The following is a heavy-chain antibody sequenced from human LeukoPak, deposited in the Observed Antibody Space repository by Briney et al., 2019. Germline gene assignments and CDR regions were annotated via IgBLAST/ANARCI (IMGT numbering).Heavy chain of an antibody. CDR3: AKKRGLRTLSGYYFDY. Sequence: GGSLRLSCATSGFTFSAYAMSWVRQAPGKGLEWVSSIGVSGGSTFYADSVKGRLTISRDNSKNTLYLQMSTLGAEDTAVYYCAKKRGLRTLSGYYFDYWGQGTLVTVSS. CDR2: IGVSGGST. V-gene: IGHV3-23*01. CDR1: GFTFSAYA. J-gene: IGHJ4*02. D-gene: IGHD3-16*01.